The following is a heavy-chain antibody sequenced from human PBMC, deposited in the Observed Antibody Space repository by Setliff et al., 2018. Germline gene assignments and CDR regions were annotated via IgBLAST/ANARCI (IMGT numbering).Heavy chain of an antibody. J-gene: IGHJ4*02. Sequence: PGGSLRLSCAASGFTFGAYAMHWVRQAPGKGLEWVAVISYDAKNKYYVDSVKGRFTISRDNSGNTLYLLMSSLRGDDTASYYCARDPNGDFVGAFDSWSQGVLVTVSS. V-gene: IGHV3-30*14. D-gene: IGHD4-17*01. CDR3: ARDPNGDFVGAFDS. CDR2: ISYDAKNK. CDR1: GFTFGAYA.